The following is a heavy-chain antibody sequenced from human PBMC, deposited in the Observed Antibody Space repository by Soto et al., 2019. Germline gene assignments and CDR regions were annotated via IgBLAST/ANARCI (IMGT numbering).Heavy chain of an antibody. D-gene: IGHD2-2*01. CDR1: GFTFSSYG. J-gene: IGHJ6*02. Sequence: GGSLRLSCAASGFTFSSYGMHWVRQAPGKGLEWVAVISFNGSNKYYADSVKGRFTISRDNSKNTVYLQMNSLRAEGTAVYYCAKELRDRTVYCSSTSCPHGMDVWGQGTTVTVSS. CDR2: ISFNGSNK. CDR3: AKELRDRTVYCSSTSCPHGMDV. V-gene: IGHV3-30*18.